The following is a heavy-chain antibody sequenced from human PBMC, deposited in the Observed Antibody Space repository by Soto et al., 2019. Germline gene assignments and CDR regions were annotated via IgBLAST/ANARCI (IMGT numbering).Heavy chain of an antibody. V-gene: IGHV4-39*01. CDR2: IYYSGST. J-gene: IGHJ4*02. Sequence: SETLSLTCTVSGGSISSSSYYWGWIRQPPGKGLEWIGSIYYSGSTYYNPSLKSRVTISVDTSKNQFSLKLSSVTAADTAVYYCARPGRGRGNYPFDYWGQGTLVTGLL. D-gene: IGHD4-4*01. CDR1: GGSISSSSYY. CDR3: ARPGRGRGNYPFDY.